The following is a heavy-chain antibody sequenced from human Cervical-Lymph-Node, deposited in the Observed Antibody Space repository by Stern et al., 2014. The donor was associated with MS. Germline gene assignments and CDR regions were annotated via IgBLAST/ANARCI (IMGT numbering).Heavy chain of an antibody. CDR2: ISWNSGGI. CDR1: GFKFSDYA. J-gene: IGHJ4*02. D-gene: IGHD2-2*01. Sequence: MQLVQSGGDLAQPGRSLRLSCVASGFKFSDYAMHWVRPAPGRGLEWVSSISWNSGGIDYTNSVKGRFTISRDNARNLVFLQMNSLRPEDTASYYCAKGLCSRTRCPTEYWGQGALVTVSS. V-gene: IGHV3-9*01. CDR3: AKGLCSRTRCPTEY.